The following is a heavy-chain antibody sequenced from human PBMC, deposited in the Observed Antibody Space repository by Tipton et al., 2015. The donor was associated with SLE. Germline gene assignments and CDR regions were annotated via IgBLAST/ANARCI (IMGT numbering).Heavy chain of an antibody. D-gene: IGHD1-26*01. Sequence: QLVQPGPEVKKPGASVKVSCKASGYTFTSYGISWVRQAPGQGLEWMGWISAYNGNTNYAQKLPGRVTMTTDTSTSTAYMELRSLRSGDTAVYYCAREPPGSIVGAFGYWGQGPLATVSS. CDR2: ISAYNGNT. CDR1: GYTFTSYG. V-gene: IGHV1-18*01. CDR3: AREPPGSIVGAFGY. J-gene: IGHJ4*02.